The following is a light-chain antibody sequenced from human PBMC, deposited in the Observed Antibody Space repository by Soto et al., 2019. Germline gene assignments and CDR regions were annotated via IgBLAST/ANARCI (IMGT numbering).Light chain of an antibody. V-gene: IGKV4-1*01. CDR3: QQYYRHST. Sequence: DIVMTQSPDSLAVSLGERASINCKSSQSLLYNSNNKNYLAWYQQKPGQPPKLILYWASTRESGVPDRFSGSGSGTDFTLTISSLQAEDVAVYYCQQYYRHSTFGQGTKVEIK. CDR2: WAS. CDR1: QSLLYNSNNKNY. J-gene: IGKJ2*01.